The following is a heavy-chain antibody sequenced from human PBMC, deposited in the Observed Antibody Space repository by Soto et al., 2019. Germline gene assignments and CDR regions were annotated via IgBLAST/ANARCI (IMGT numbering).Heavy chain of an antibody. J-gene: IGHJ2*01. CDR3: ARTDYYDSSGLSTDWHFDL. CDR1: GGTFSNYA. V-gene: IGHV1-69*12. D-gene: IGHD3-22*01. CDR2: IIPRFDTA. Sequence: QVQLVQSGADVKKPGSSVKVSCKASGGTFSNYAINWVRQAPEQGLEWMGGIIPRFDTANYAQKFQGRVTITADESTSTVYMELSSLRSEDTAVYYCARTDYYDSSGLSTDWHFDLWGRGTLVTVSS.